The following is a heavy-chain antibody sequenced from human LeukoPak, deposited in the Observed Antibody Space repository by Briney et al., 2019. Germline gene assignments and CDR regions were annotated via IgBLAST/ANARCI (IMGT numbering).Heavy chain of an antibody. D-gene: IGHD2-2*01. CDR1: GGSISTGSYY. CDR2: IYTTGST. CDR3: ARAPTSSTSPSSPFDL. V-gene: IGHV4-61*02. Sequence: LSLTCTVSGGSISTGSYYWIWIRQPAGTGLEWIGRIYTTGSTNDNPSLKSRVTISVDTSKNQFSLRLTSVTAADTAVYYCARAPTSSTSPSSPFDLWGQGTMVTVSS. J-gene: IGHJ3*01.